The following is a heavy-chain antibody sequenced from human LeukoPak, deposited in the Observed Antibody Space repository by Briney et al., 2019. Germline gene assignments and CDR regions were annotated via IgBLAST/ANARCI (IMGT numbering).Heavy chain of an antibody. CDR3: AKAAVYHDSCPDS. D-gene: IGHD5/OR15-5a*01. Sequence: GGSLRLSCAASGFIFSTYTMNWVPPAPGKGLEGVSSISSSGGSKYYAVSVKGRFTIARDNSKNTLYLQVISLRAEDTAVYYCAKAAVYHDSCPDSWGQGTLVTVSS. CDR2: ISSSGGSK. J-gene: IGHJ4*02. V-gene: IGHV3-23*01. CDR1: GFIFSTYT.